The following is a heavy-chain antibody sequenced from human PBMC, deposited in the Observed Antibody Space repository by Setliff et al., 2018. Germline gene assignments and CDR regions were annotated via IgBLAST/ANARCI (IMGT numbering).Heavy chain of an antibody. Sequence: GGSLRLSCAASGFTVSSNYMSWVRQAPGKGLEWVSVIYSGGSTYYADSVKGRFTNSRDNAKTSLYLQMDSLRVEDTAVYFCARSPGWIPWFDSWGQGTLVAVSS. CDR3: ARSPGWIPWFDS. CDR2: IYSGGST. CDR1: GFTVSSNY. V-gene: IGHV3-53*01. J-gene: IGHJ5*01. D-gene: IGHD5-18*01.